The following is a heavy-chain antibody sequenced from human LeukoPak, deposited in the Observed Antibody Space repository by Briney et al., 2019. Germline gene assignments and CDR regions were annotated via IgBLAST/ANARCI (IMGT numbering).Heavy chain of an antibody. CDR2: IIPIFGTA. J-gene: IGHJ4*02. D-gene: IGHD3-10*01. CDR3: ARDRSYYGSGSYYDY. Sequence: ASVKVSCKASGYTFTSYDINWVRQATGQGLEWMGRIIPIFGTANYAQKFQGRVTITTDESTSTAYMELSSLRSEDTAVYYCARDRSYYGSGSYYDYWGQGTLVTVSS. V-gene: IGHV1-69*05. CDR1: GYTFTSYD.